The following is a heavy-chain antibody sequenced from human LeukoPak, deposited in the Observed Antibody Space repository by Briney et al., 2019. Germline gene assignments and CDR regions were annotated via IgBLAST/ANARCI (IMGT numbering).Heavy chain of an antibody. CDR1: GCPFSTYW. Sequence: AGSLRLSCAASGCPFSTYWMHWDRQPPAKGLMWVSRISPDGSSRSYADSVKGRFIISRDNAKNTLSLQMNSLTAADTAVYYCARDGGLLPDNWGKGTLVTVSS. D-gene: IGHD2-21*02. V-gene: IGHV3-74*01. J-gene: IGHJ4*02. CDR2: ISPDGSSR. CDR3: ARDGGLLPDN.